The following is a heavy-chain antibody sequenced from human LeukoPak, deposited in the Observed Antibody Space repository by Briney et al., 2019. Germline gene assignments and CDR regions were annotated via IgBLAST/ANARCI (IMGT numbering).Heavy chain of an antibody. CDR3: AKVADVLGYMDV. J-gene: IGHJ6*03. Sequence: PGGSLRLSCAASGFTFSSYGMHWVRQAPGKGLEWVAVTWYGGSNKYYADSVKGRFTISRDSSKNTLYLQMNSLRAEDTAVYYFAKVADVLGYMDVWGKGTTVTVSS. CDR2: TWYGGSNK. V-gene: IGHV3-30*02. CDR1: GFTFSSYG. D-gene: IGHD3-16*01.